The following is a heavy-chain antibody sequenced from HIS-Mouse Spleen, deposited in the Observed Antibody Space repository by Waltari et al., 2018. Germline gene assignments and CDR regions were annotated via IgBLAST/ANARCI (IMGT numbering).Heavy chain of an antibody. CDR3: AREWVAGSFDY. J-gene: IGHJ4*02. V-gene: IGHV3-30*04. CDR1: GFNFSSYA. CDR2: ISYDGSNK. Sequence: QVQLVESGGGVVQPGRSLRLSCAASGFNFSSYAMHLVRQAPGKGLEWVAVISYDGSNKYYADSVKGRFTISRDNSKNTLYLQMNSLRAEDTAVYYCAREWVAGSFDYWGQGTLVTVSS. D-gene: IGHD6-19*01.